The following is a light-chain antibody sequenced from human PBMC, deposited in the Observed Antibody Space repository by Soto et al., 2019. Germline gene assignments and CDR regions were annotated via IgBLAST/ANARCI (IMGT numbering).Light chain of an antibody. Sequence: EVVLTQSPGTLSLSPGERATLSCRASQSVSSNYFAWYQQKPGQAPRLLIYGASTRATGIPARFSGSGSGTEFTLTISSLQSEDFAVYYCLQDHDDSWTFGQGTKVDIK. V-gene: IGKV3D-7*01. CDR2: GAS. CDR3: LQDHDDSWT. CDR1: QSVSSNY. J-gene: IGKJ1*01.